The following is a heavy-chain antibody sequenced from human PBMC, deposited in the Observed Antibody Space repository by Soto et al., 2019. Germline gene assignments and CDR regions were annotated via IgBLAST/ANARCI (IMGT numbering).Heavy chain of an antibody. CDR3: ARLNRDYYYYGMDV. Sequence: PSETLSLTCAVSGDPISSSKWWTWVRQTPGKGLEWIGKIDQNGITNYNPSLESRVTILKDNSKNQLSLKLTSVTAVDSAVYYCARLNRDYYYYGMDVSGQGATVTVSS. V-gene: IGHV4-4*02. CDR2: IDQNGIT. J-gene: IGHJ6*02. CDR1: GDPISSSKW.